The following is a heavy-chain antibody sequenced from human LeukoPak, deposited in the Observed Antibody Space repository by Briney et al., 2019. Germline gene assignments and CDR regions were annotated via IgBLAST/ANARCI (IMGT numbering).Heavy chain of an antibody. CDR2: IKSKTDGGTT. CDR3: TTGITMVRGVIHLIDY. J-gene: IGHJ4*02. D-gene: IGHD3-10*01. V-gene: IGHV3-15*01. CDR1: GFTLSNAW. Sequence: GGSLRLSCAASGFTLSNAWMSWVRQAPGKGLEWVGRIKSKTDGGTTDYAAPVKGRFTISREDSKNTLYLQMNSLKTEDTAVYYCTTGITMVRGVIHLIDYWGQGTLVTVSS.